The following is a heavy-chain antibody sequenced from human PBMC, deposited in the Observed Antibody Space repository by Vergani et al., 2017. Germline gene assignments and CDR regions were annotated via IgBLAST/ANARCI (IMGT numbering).Heavy chain of an antibody. CDR2: IKSKTDGGTT. D-gene: IGHD2-15*01. J-gene: IGHJ4*02. Sequence: VQLVESGGGVVQPGRSLRLSCAASGFTFSSYGMHWVRQAPGKGLEWVGRIKSKTDGGTTDYAAPVKGRFTISRDDSKNTLYLQMNSLKTEDTAVYYCTTDPSPYCSGGSCYPHAANDFDYWGQGTLVTVSS. V-gene: IGHV3-15*01. CDR1: GFTFSSYG. CDR3: TTDPSPYCSGGSCYPHAANDFDY.